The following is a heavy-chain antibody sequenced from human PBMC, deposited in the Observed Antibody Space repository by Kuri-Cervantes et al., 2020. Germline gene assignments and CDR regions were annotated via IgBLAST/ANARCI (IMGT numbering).Heavy chain of an antibody. J-gene: IGHJ4*02. V-gene: IGHV3-23*01. Sequence: GESLKISCAASGFTFSSYAMSWVRQAPGKGLEWVSSVSGSGGSTHYADSVKGRFTISRDNAKNSLYLQMNSLRAEDTAVYYCASETNDYGDPLDYWGQGTLVTVSS. CDR1: GFTFSSYA. CDR2: VSGSGGST. CDR3: ASETNDYGDPLDY. D-gene: IGHD4-17*01.